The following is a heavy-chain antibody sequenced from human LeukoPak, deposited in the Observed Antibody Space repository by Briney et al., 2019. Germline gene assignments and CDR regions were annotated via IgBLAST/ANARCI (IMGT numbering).Heavy chain of an antibody. D-gene: IGHD1-26*01. CDR2: INPSGGST. V-gene: IGHV1-46*01. Sequence: ASVKVSCKASGYTFTSYYMHWVRQAPGQGLEWMGIINPSGGSTSYAQKFQGRVTMTRDTSTSTVYMELSSLRSEDTAVYYCARVTSDSGSYRGVYFDYWGQGTLVTVSS. J-gene: IGHJ4*02. CDR3: ARVTSDSGSYRGVYFDY. CDR1: GYTFTSYY.